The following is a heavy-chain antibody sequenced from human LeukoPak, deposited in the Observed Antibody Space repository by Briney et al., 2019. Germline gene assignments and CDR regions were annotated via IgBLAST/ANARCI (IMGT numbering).Heavy chain of an antibody. V-gene: IGHV4-59*01. J-gene: IGHJ3*02. CDR1: GGSISSYY. Sequence: SETLSLTCTVSGGSISSYYWSWIRQPPGKGLEWIGYIYDSGSTNYNPSLKSRVTISVDTSENQFSLKLSSVTAADTAVYYCASLTTAEAFDIWGQGTMVTVSS. CDR3: ASLTTAEAFDI. CDR2: IYDSGST. D-gene: IGHD3-22*01.